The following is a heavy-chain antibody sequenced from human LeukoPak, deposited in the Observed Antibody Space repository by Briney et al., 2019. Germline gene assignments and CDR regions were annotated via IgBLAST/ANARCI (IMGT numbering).Heavy chain of an antibody. CDR2: IRYDGSNK. J-gene: IGHJ4*02. Sequence: GGSLRLSCAASGFTFSSYGMHWVRQAPGKGLEWVAFIRYDGSNKYYADSVKGRFTISRDNSKNTLYLQMNSLRAEDTAVYYCAKAWWERQDVIVVAPAAILNWGQGTLVTVSS. CDR1: GFTFSSYG. CDR3: AKAWWERQDVIVVAPAAILN. V-gene: IGHV3-30*02. D-gene: IGHD2-2*01.